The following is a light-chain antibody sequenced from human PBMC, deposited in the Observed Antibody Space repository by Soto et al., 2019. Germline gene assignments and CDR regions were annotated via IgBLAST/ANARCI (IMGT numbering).Light chain of an antibody. Sequence: DIQMTQSPSILSSSVGDRVTITCRASQSISSWLAWYQQKPGKAPNLLIHKASHLESGVPSRFSGSGSGTEFTLTISCLQPGDFATYYCQHYNTYPWTFGQGTKVEIK. J-gene: IGKJ1*01. CDR2: KAS. CDR3: QHYNTYPWT. CDR1: QSISSW. V-gene: IGKV1-5*03.